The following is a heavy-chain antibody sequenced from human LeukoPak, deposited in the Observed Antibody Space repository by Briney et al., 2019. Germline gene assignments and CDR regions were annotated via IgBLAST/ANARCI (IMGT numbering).Heavy chain of an antibody. V-gene: IGHV4-31*03. CDR1: GGSISSGGYY. CDR3: ARAKYYYYGSGSIDY. CDR2: IYYSGST. Sequence: PSETLSLTCTVSGGSISSGGYYWSWIRQHPGKGLGWIGYIYYSGSTYYNPSLKSRVTISVDTSKNQFSLKLSSVTAADTAVYYCARAKYYYYGSGSIDYWGQGTLVTVSS. D-gene: IGHD3-10*01. J-gene: IGHJ4*02.